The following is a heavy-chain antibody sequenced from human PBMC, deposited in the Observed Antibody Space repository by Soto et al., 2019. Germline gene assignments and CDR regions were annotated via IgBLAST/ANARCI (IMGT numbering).Heavy chain of an antibody. CDR1: GYTFTSYD. J-gene: IGHJ4*02. V-gene: IGHV1-8*01. D-gene: IGHD2-21*02. CDR2: MNPNSGNT. Sequence: ASVKVSCKASGYTFTSYDINWVRQATGQGLEWMGWMNPNSGNTGYAQKFQGRDNSKNTLYLQMNSLRAEDTAVYYCAKSRMGHIVVVTAMYYFDYWGQGTLVTVSS. CDR3: AKSRMGHIVVVTAMYYFDY.